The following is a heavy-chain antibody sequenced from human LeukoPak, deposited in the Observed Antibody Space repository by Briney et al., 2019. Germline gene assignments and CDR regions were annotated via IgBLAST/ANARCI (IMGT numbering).Heavy chain of an antibody. CDR3: ARTYSSGWFTVDY. V-gene: IGHV4-59*08. D-gene: IGHD6-19*01. Sequence: PSETLSLTCTVSGGSISSYYWSWIRQPPGKGLEWIGYIYYSGSTNYNPSLKGRVTISVDTSKNQFSLKLSSVTAADTAVYCCARTYSSGWFTVDYWGQGTLVTVSS. CDR1: GGSISSYY. CDR2: IYYSGST. J-gene: IGHJ4*02.